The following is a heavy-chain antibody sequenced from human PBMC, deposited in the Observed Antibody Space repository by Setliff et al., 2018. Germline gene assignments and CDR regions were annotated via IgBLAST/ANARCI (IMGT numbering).Heavy chain of an antibody. Sequence: ASVKVSCKASGYTFTGYYMHWVRQAPGQGLEWMGWINPNSGGTNYAQKFQGWVTMTRDTSISTAYMELSRLRSDDTAVYYCARGPRITIFGVVSLSLYGMDVWGQGTTVPSP. V-gene: IGHV1-2*04. CDR1: GYTFTGYY. CDR2: INPNSGGT. J-gene: IGHJ6*02. D-gene: IGHD3-3*01. CDR3: ARGPRITIFGVVSLSLYGMDV.